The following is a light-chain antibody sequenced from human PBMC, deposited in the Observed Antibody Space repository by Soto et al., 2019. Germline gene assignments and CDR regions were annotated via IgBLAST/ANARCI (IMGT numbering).Light chain of an antibody. CDR3: QQFNYWPVT. Sequence: IQMTQPPSTLSASVGDRVTVTCRASHRIIRFFGWYQQKPGKAPKFLIYEASSLESGVPSRFSGSGSGTDFTLTINCLQPEDFATYYCQQFNYWPVTFGPGTKVDIK. J-gene: IGKJ3*01. V-gene: IGKV1-5*01. CDR1: HRIIRF. CDR2: EAS.